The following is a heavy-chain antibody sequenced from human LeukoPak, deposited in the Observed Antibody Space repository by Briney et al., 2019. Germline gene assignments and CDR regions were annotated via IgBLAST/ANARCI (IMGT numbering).Heavy chain of an antibody. Sequence: ASVKVSCKASGYTFTSYGISWVRQAPGQGLGGMGWISAYNGNTNYAQKLQGRVTFTTDTSTSPDYMELRSLRSDDTAVYYCARGVLSIAARVDYWGRGTLVTVSS. D-gene: IGHD6-6*01. CDR3: ARGVLSIAARVDY. CDR1: GYTFTSYG. J-gene: IGHJ4*02. V-gene: IGHV1-18*01. CDR2: ISAYNGNT.